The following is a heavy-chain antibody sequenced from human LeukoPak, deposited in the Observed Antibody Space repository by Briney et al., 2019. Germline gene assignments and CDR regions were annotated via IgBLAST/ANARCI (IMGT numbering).Heavy chain of an antibody. CDR2: IYSGGST. Sequence: GGSLRLSCAASGFTVSSNYMSWVRRAPGKGLEWVSVIYSGGSTYYADSVKGRFTISRDNSKNTLYLQMNSLRAEDTAVYYCAREYCSGGSCYPYYFDYWGQGTLVTVSS. CDR3: AREYCSGGSCYPYYFDY. V-gene: IGHV3-66*01. D-gene: IGHD2-15*01. J-gene: IGHJ4*02. CDR1: GFTVSSNY.